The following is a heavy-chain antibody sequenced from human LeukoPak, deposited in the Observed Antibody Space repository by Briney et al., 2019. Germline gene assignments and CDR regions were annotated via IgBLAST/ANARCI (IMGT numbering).Heavy chain of an antibody. V-gene: IGHV4-30-4*08. D-gene: IGHD3-9*01. CDR1: GGSISSGDYY. CDR3: ARGRSELRYFTYYYYMDV. CDR2: IYYSGST. J-gene: IGHJ6*03. Sequence: SETLSLTCTVSGGSISSGDYYWSWIRQPPGKGLEWIGYIYYSGSTYYNRSLKSRVTISVDTSKNQFSLKLSSVTAADTAVYYCARGRSELRYFTYYYYMDVWGKGTTVTVSS.